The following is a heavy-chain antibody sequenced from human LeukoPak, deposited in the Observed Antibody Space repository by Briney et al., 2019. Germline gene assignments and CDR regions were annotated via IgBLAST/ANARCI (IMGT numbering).Heavy chain of an antibody. V-gene: IGHV1-8*01. Sequence: ASVKVSCKASGYTFTSYDINWVRQATGQGLEWMGWMNPNSGNTGYAQKFQGRVTMTRNTSTSTAYMELSSLRSEDTAVYYCASGSGSYYNERKNYYYYGMDVWGQGTTVTVSS. D-gene: IGHD3-10*01. CDR2: MNPNSGNT. CDR1: GYTFTSYD. CDR3: ASGSGSYYNERKNYYYYGMDV. J-gene: IGHJ6*02.